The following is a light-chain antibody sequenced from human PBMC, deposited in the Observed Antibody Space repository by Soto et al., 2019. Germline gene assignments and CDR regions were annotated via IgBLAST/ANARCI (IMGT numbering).Light chain of an antibody. J-gene: IGKJ2*01. Sequence: EIVMTQSPATLSVSPGERATLSCRASQSVGSDLAWYQQKPGQAPRLVISDASKRAIGTPARFSGSGSGTDFTLTISSLEPEDFAVYYCQQRSYGYTFGQGTKLEI. V-gene: IGKV3-11*01. CDR1: QSVGSD. CDR2: DAS. CDR3: QQRSYGYT.